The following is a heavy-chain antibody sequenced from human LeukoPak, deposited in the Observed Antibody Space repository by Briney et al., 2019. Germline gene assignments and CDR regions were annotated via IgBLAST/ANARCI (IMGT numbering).Heavy chain of an antibody. D-gene: IGHD1-14*01. Sequence: ASVKLSCKASGYTFTSYDINWVRQATGQGLEWMGWMNPNSGNTGYAQKFQGRVTITRDSSKSTAYMELSSLRSGDTAVYYCARTLPGGVVDYWGQGTLVTVSS. CDR2: MNPNSGNT. J-gene: IGHJ4*02. V-gene: IGHV1-8*03. CDR1: GYTFTSYD. CDR3: ARTLPGGVVDY.